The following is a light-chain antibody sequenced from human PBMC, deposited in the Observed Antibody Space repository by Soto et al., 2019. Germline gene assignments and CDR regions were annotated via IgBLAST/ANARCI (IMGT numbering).Light chain of an antibody. Sequence: QSALTQPASVSGSPGHSITISCTGTSSDVGGYNYVSWYQQHPGKAPKLMIYDVSNRPSGVSNRFSGSKSGNTASLTISGLQSEDEADYYCSSYTSRSTVVFGGGTKVTV. CDR1: SSDVGGYNY. V-gene: IGLV2-14*01. CDR3: SSYTSRSTVV. CDR2: DVS. J-gene: IGLJ2*01.